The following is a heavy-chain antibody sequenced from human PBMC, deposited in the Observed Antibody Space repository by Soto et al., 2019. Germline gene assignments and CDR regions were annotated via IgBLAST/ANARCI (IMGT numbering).Heavy chain of an antibody. CDR1: GFIFSGYG. J-gene: IGHJ4*02. CDR3: AKDAYYYDSSGYYVFDY. D-gene: IGHD3-22*01. CDR2: ISYDGSNK. V-gene: IGHV3-30*18. Sequence: RFKRLSNAVSGFIFSGYGMRWVRQAAGKGLEWVAVISYDGSNKYYADSVKGRFTISRDNSKNTLYLQMNSLRAEDTAVYYCAKDAYYYDSSGYYVFDYWGQGTLVTVSS.